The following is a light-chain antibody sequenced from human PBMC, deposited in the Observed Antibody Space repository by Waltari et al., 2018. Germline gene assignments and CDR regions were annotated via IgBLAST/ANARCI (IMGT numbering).Light chain of an antibody. Sequence: HSARAQPASVSGSPGNSIPRHSTRYSSDVSGYHQVTWYQQHPGKAPRLMIYDVNNRPSGVSNRFSGSKSGNTASLTISGLQAEDEADYYCSSFTRTNSWVFGGGTKLTVL. CDR2: DVN. CDR3: SSFTRTNSWV. CDR1: SSDVSGYHQ. J-gene: IGLJ3*02. V-gene: IGLV2-14*03.